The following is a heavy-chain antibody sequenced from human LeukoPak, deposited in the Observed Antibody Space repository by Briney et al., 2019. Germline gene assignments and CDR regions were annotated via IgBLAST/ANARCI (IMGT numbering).Heavy chain of an antibody. J-gene: IGHJ4*02. CDR1: GYTFTNCW. V-gene: IGHV5-51*01. Sequence: GESLKISCKGSGYTFTNCWIGWVRQMPGKGLGWMGIIYPDDSDTRYSPSFQGQVTISVDKSIRIAYLQWSSLKASDTAMYYCAMSANCGGDCYSYYFDHWGQGTLVTVSP. D-gene: IGHD2-21*02. CDR2: IYPDDSDT. CDR3: AMSANCGGDCYSYYFDH.